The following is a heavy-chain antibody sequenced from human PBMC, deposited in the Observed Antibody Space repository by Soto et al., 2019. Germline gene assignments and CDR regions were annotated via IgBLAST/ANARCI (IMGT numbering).Heavy chain of an antibody. D-gene: IGHD7-27*01. J-gene: IGHJ4*02. CDR1: GFTFSSYA. Sequence: PGGSLRLSCAASGFTFSSYAMSWVRQAPGKGLEWISYISRASSIIYYADSVKGRFTISRDSAKSSLSLQMNSLRDEDTAVYYCARDQDWGFDYWGQGILVTVSS. CDR2: ISRASSII. V-gene: IGHV3-48*02. CDR3: ARDQDWGFDY.